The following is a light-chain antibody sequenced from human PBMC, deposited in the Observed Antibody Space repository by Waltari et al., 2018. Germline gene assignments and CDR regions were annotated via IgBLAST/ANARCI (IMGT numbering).Light chain of an antibody. CDR3: ATWDDRLNGPV. V-gene: IGLV1-44*01. CDR1: NSNIGRNT. Sequence: QSVLTQPPSASGTPRQRVTISCSGSNSNIGRNTVNWYQQFPGPAPTLPVYNNFQLPSGVPDRFSASKSGTSASLAILGVRPEDEADYYCATWDDRLNGPVFGGGTKLTVL. J-gene: IGLJ2*01. CDR2: NNF.